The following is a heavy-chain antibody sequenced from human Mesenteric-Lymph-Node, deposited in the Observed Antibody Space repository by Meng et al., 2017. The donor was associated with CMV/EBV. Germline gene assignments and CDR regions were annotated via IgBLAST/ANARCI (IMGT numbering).Heavy chain of an antibody. V-gene: IGHV1-2*02. J-gene: IGHJ6*02. Sequence: ASVKVSCKASGYTFTGYYMHWVRQAPGQGLEWMGWINPNSGGTNYAQKFQGRVTMTRDTSISTADMELSRLRADDTAVYYCARDGRGWRQSEGHYYYYYGMDVWGQGTTVTVSS. CDR3: ARDGRGWRQSEGHYYYYYGMDV. D-gene: IGHD5-24*01. CDR1: GYTFTGYY. CDR2: INPNSGGT.